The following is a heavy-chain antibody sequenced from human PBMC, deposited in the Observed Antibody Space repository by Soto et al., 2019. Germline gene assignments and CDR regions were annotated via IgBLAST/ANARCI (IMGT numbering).Heavy chain of an antibody. CDR3: ARSHIVATENWFDP. J-gene: IGHJ5*02. CDR2: ISAYSGNT. CDR1: GYTFTSYG. V-gene: IGHV1-18*01. Sequence: ASVKVSCKASGYTFTSYGVSWVRQAPGQGLEWMGWISAYSGNTNYAQKLQGRVTMTTDTSTSTAYMELRSLRSDDTAVYYCARSHIVATENWFDPWGQGTPVTV. D-gene: IGHD5-12*01.